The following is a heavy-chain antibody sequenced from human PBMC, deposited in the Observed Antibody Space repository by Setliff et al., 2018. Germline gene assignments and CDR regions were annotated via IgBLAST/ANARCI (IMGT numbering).Heavy chain of an antibody. D-gene: IGHD2-21*02. CDR3: AREEVIVMTVNNYYYYMDV. V-gene: IGHV1-69*05. Sequence: VASVKVSCKASGDTFSSYGISWVRQAPGQGLEWMGGIIPNFRTTSYAQKFQGRVTISTDESTMTAYMELNSLRPEDTAMYYCAREEVIVMTVNNYYYYMDVWGKGTTVTVSS. CDR1: GDTFSSYG. CDR2: IIPNFRTT. J-gene: IGHJ6*03.